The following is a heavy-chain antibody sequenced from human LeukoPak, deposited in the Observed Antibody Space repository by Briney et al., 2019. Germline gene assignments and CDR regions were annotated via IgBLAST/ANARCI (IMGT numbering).Heavy chain of an antibody. CDR1: GGSFSGYY. D-gene: IGHD3-16*01. Sequence: SETLSLTCAVYGGSFSGYYWSWIRQPPGKGLEWIGEINHSGSTNYNPSLKSRVTISVDTYKNQFSLILSSVTAADTAVYYCVRGSTLRHYQCWGQGALVTVSS. V-gene: IGHV4-34*01. CDR2: INHSGST. CDR3: VRGSTLRHYQC. J-gene: IGHJ4*02.